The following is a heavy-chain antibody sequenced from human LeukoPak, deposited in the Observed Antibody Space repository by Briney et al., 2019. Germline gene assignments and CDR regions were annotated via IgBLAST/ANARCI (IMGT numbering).Heavy chain of an antibody. CDR3: ARVLKGDIVVVPAAQIWIDP. Sequence: SETLSLTCAVYGGSFSGYYWSWIRQPPGKGLEWIGEINHSGSTNYNPSLKSRVTVSVDTSKNQFSLKLSSVNAADTAVYYCARVLKGDIVVVPAAQIWIDPWGQGTLVTVSS. V-gene: IGHV4-34*01. CDR1: GGSFSGYY. J-gene: IGHJ5*02. D-gene: IGHD2-2*01. CDR2: INHSGST.